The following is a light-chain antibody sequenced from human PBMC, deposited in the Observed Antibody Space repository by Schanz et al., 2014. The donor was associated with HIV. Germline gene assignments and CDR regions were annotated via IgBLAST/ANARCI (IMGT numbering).Light chain of an antibody. J-gene: IGKJ1*01. V-gene: IGKV1-5*03. Sequence: DVQMTQSPSTLSASVGDRVTITCRASQSVSNSLAWYQQKPGKAHKLLIFKASDLQSGAPSRFSGSGSGTEFTLTISSLQPDDFATYYCQQYSSSLRTFGQGTTVDIK. CDR3: QQYSSSLRT. CDR2: KAS. CDR1: QSVSNS.